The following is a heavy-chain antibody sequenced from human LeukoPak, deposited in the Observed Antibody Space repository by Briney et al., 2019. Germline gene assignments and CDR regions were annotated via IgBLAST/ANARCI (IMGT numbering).Heavy chain of an antibody. CDR3: ARLANYCSSTSCYIYYFDY. V-gene: IGHV3-20*04. Sequence: GGSLRLSCAASGCTFDDYGMSWVRQAPGKGLEWVSGINWNGGSTGYADSGKGRFTISRDNAKNPLYLQMNSLRAEDTALYYCARLANYCSSTSCYIYYFDYWGQGTLVTVSS. CDR1: GCTFDDYG. CDR2: INWNGGST. J-gene: IGHJ4*02. D-gene: IGHD2-2*02.